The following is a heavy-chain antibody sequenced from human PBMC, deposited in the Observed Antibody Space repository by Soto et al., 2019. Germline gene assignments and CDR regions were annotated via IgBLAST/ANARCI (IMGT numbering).Heavy chain of an antibody. D-gene: IGHD3-10*01. CDR3: ARAPRGNYGYPSYFDY. Sequence: SETLSLTCTVSGGSITSGDYYWSWIRQHPGKGLEWIGYISYRGRTYYNPSLKSRVTISVDTSKNQFSLKLSSVTAADTAVYYCARAPRGNYGYPSYFDYWGQGTLVTVSS. CDR1: GGSITSGDYY. CDR2: ISYRGRT. J-gene: IGHJ4*02. V-gene: IGHV4-31*03.